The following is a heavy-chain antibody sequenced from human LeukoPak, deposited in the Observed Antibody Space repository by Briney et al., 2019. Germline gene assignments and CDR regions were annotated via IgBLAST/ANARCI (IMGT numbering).Heavy chain of an antibody. CDR3: ARETVLLWFGANYYGMDV. J-gene: IGHJ6*02. Sequence: ASVKVSCKASGYTFTSYDINWVRQATGQGLEWMGWMNPNSGNTGYAQKFQGRVTMTRNTSISTAYMELSSLRSEDTAVYYCARETVLLWFGANYYGMDVWGQGTTVTVSS. CDR1: GYTFTSYD. CDR2: MNPNSGNT. D-gene: IGHD3-10*01. V-gene: IGHV1-8*01.